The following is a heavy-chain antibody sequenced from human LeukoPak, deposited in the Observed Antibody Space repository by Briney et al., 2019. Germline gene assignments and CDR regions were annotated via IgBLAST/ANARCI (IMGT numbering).Heavy chain of an antibody. CDR3: AKPYSGWDY. CDR1: GFTFSSYW. V-gene: IGHV3-7*03. J-gene: IGHJ4*02. Sequence: GGSLRLSCAASGFTFSSYWMNWARQAPGKGLEWVASINHNGNVNYYVDSVKGRFTISRDNAKNSLYLQMSNLRAEDTAVYYCAKPYSGWDYWGQGTLVTVSS. D-gene: IGHD5-12*01. CDR2: INHNGNVN.